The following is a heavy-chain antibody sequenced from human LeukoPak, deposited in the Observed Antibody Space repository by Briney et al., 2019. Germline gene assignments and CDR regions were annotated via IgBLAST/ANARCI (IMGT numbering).Heavy chain of an antibody. CDR2: ISWNSGSI. Sequence: GGSLRLSCAASGFTFADYALHWVRQAPGKGLEWVSGISWNSGSIGYADSVKGRFTISRDNAKNSLYLQMNSLRVEDTALYYCAKDAYGAYDSSGYYYFRGQGTLVTVSS. V-gene: IGHV3-9*01. CDR1: GFTFADYA. D-gene: IGHD3-22*01. J-gene: IGHJ1*01. CDR3: AKDAYGAYDSSGYYYF.